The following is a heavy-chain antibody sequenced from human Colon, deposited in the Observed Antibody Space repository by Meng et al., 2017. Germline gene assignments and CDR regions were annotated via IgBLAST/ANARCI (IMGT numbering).Heavy chain of an antibody. CDR1: GYGFTGYT. Sequence: QVQLMQSGSELKKPGASVTVSCRASGYGFTGYTINWVRQAPGQGREWMGWINTDTGNPMYAQAFTGRFVFSLDTSVSTAYVHISSLKAEDTAVYYCARDSHTGMVLSAGFDPWGQGTLVTVSS. CDR2: INTDTGNP. CDR3: ARDSHTGMVLSAGFDP. J-gene: IGHJ5*02. D-gene: IGHD5-18*01. V-gene: IGHV7-4-1*02.